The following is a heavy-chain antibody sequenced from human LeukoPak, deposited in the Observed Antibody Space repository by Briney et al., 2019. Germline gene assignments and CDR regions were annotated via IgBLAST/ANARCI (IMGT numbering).Heavy chain of an antibody. J-gene: IGHJ4*02. CDR3: AKDQDYDILPGYPCLDY. D-gene: IGHD3-9*01. Sequence: GGSLRLSCAASGFTFSSYGMHWVRQAPGKGLEWVAFIRYDGSNRYYADSVKGRFTISRDNSKNTLYLQMNSLRAEDTAVYYCAKDQDYDILPGYPCLDYWGQGTLVTVSS. CDR1: GFTFSSYG. V-gene: IGHV3-30*02. CDR2: IRYDGSNR.